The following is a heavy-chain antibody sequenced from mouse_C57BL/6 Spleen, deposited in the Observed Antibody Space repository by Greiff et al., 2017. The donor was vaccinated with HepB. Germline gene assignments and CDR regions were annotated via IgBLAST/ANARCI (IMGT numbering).Heavy chain of an antibody. J-gene: IGHJ2*01. CDR2: INPNNGGT. Sequence: EVQLQQSGPELVKPGASVKIPCKASGYTFTDYNMDWVKQSHGKSLEWIGDINPNNGGTIYNQKFKGKATLTVDKSSSTAYMELRSLTSEDTAGYYCARVAQATGYFDYWGQGTTLTVSS. CDR3: ARVAQATGYFDY. D-gene: IGHD3-2*02. V-gene: IGHV1-18*01. CDR1: GYTFTDYN.